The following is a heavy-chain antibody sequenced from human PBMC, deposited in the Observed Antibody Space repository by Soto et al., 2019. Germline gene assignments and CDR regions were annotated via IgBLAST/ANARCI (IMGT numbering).Heavy chain of an antibody. V-gene: IGHV1-69*12. Sequence: QVQLVQSGAEVKKPGSSVKVSCKASGGTFSSYAISWVRQAPGQGLEWMGGIIPIFGTANYAQKFQGRVTITAYESTSTAYMELSSLRSEDTAVYYCARDPYYYDSSGYYFDYWGQGTLVTVSS. CDR1: GGTFSSYA. CDR3: ARDPYYYDSSGYYFDY. CDR2: IIPIFGTA. D-gene: IGHD3-22*01. J-gene: IGHJ4*02.